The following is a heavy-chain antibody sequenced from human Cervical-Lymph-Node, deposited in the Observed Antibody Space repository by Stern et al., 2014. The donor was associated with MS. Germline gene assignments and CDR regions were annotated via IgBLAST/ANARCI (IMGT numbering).Heavy chain of an antibody. CDR3: ARGWSYDILTGYYY. Sequence: QVQLLQPGAEVKKPGSSVKVSCKASGGTFSSYAISWVRQAPGQGLEWMGGIIPIFGRANYAQKFQGRVTITADESTSTAYMELSSLRSEDTAVYYCARGWSYDILTGYYYWGQGTLVTVSS. J-gene: IGHJ4*02. D-gene: IGHD3-9*01. V-gene: IGHV1-69*01. CDR2: IIPIFGRA. CDR1: GGTFSSYA.